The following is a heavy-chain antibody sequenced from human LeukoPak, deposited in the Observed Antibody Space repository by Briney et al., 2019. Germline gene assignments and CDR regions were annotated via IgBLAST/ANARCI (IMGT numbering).Heavy chain of an antibody. D-gene: IGHD4-23*01. CDR3: ARATTVVNEYFQH. J-gene: IGHJ1*01. V-gene: IGHV1-2*04. CDR2: INPNSGGT. CDR1: GYTFTGYY. Sequence: ASVKVSCKASGYTFTGYYMHWVRQAPGQGLEWMGWINPNSGGTNYAQKFQGWVTMTRDTSISTAYMELSRLRSDDTAVYYCARATTVVNEYFQHWGQGTLVTVSS.